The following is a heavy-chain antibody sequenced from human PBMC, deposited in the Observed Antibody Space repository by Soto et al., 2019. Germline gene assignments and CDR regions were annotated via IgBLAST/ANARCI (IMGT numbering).Heavy chain of an antibody. CDR1: GFIFSTYG. D-gene: IGHD4-4*01. J-gene: IGHJ6*02. CDR2: ISYDGRNK. Sequence: QMQLLESGGGVVQPGRSLRVSCEASGFIFSTYGMHWIRQAPGKGLESVAVISYDGRNKYYADSVRGRFTISRDNSKNTLHLQMNSLRGEDTAVYYCAKDTATAVTSYYFYGMDVWGQGTTVTVSS. V-gene: IGHV3-30*18. CDR3: AKDTATAVTSYYFYGMDV.